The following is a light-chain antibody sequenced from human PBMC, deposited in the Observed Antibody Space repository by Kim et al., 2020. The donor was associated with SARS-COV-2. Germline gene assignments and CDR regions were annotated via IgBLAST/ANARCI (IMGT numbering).Light chain of an antibody. CDR2: EVS. J-gene: IGLJ1*01. CDR1: SSDVGFYNH. CDR3: SSYAGSDNYV. V-gene: IGLV2-8*01. Sequence: QSALTQPPSASGSPGQSVTISCTGTSSDVGFYNHVSWYQQYPGKAPKLMIYEVSKRPSGVPDRFSGSKSGNTAYLTVSGLQAEDEADYYCSSYAGSDNYVFGTGTKVTVL.